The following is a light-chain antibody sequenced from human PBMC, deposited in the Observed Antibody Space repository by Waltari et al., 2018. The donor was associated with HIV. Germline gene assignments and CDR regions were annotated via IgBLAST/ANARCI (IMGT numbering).Light chain of an antibody. CDR2: DVN. V-gene: IGLV2-14*03. CDR1: SSDVGGTNY. J-gene: IGLJ3*02. Sequence: QSAMTQPASVSGPPGQSITISCTGTSSDVGGTNYVSWYQRQPGKAPKLMIYDVNNRPSGVSNRFSGSKSGNTASLTISGLQAEDEADYYCSSYTSSSTRVFGGGTKVTVL. CDR3: SSYTSSSTRV.